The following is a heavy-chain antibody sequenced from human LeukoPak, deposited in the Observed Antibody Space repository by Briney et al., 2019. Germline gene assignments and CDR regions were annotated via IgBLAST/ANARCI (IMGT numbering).Heavy chain of an antibody. CDR1: GYSFTSYW. CDR3: ARFYSSGYYYGVFDY. V-gene: IGHV5-51*01. J-gene: IGHJ4*02. CDR2: IYPGDSDT. D-gene: IGHD3-22*01. Sequence: GESLKISCKGSGYSFTSYWIGWVRQMPGKGLEWMGIIYPGDSDTRYSPSFQGQVTISADKSISTAYLQWSSLKASGTAMYYCARFYSSGYYYGVFDYWGQGTLVTVSS.